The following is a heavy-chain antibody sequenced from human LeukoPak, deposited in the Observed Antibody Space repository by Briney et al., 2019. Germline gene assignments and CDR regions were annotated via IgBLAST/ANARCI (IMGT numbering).Heavy chain of an antibody. CDR1: VYTFTIYY. CDR2: INPKSGGT. Sequence: GASESVSYKPSVYTFTIYYMHWVGQAPGQGGGGRGWINPKSGGTNYAQKFQGRVTMTRDTSISTAYMELSRLISDDTAVYYCARGAAYTYYYDSSGYYRHFDYWGQGTLVTVSS. J-gene: IGHJ4*02. D-gene: IGHD3-22*01. CDR3: ARGAAYTYYYDSSGYYRHFDY. V-gene: IGHV1-2*02.